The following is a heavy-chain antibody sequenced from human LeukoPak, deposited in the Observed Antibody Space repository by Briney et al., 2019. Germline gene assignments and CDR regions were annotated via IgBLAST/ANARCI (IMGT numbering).Heavy chain of an antibody. CDR1: GYTFSDYY. Sequence: ASVKVSCKASGYTFSDYYIHWVRQAPGQGLEWMGRINPNSGGTSYAQKFQGRVTMTRDTSISTAYMELSRLRSDDTAVYYCARGRQNYYDSSGYLRDYWGQGTLVTVSS. D-gene: IGHD3-22*01. CDR2: INPNSGGT. CDR3: ARGRQNYYDSSGYLRDY. V-gene: IGHV1-2*06. J-gene: IGHJ4*02.